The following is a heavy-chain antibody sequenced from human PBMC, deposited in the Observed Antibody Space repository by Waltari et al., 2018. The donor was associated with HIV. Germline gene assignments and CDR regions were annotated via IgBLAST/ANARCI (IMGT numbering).Heavy chain of an antibody. CDR2: FNPDNGNT. CDR3: ASSSGNYHYF. Sequence: QVQLVQSGAEVKKPGASVKVSCKASGYSFTGLYIHWVRQAPGHGLEWMGRFNPDNGNTHYAQNFQGRLTLTRDTSFTTAYMDMSGLTSKDTAVYFCASSSGNYHYFWGQGTLVTVSS. D-gene: IGHD3-10*01. V-gene: IGHV1-2*02. CDR1: GYSFTGLY. J-gene: IGHJ4*02.